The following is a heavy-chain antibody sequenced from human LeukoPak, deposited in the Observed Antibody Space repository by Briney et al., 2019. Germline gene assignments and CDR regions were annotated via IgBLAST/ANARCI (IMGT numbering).Heavy chain of an antibody. J-gene: IGHJ3*02. CDR3: ARGVSIFGVVNAFDI. V-gene: IGHV4-59*01. D-gene: IGHD3-3*01. CDR2: IYYSGST. Sequence: SETLSLTCAVYGGSFSGYYWSWIRQPPGKGLEWIGYIYYSGSTNYNPSLKSRVTISVDTSKNQFSLKLSSVTAADTAVYYCARGVSIFGVVNAFDIWGQGTMVTVSP. CDR1: GGSFSGYY.